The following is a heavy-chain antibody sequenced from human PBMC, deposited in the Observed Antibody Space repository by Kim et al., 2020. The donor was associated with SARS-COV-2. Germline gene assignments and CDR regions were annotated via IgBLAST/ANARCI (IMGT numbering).Heavy chain of an antibody. CDR1: GDSVSSNSAA. V-gene: IGHV6-1*01. Sequence: SQTLSLTCAISGDSVSSNSAAWNWIRQSPSRGLEWLGRTYYRSKWYNDYAVSVKSRITINPDTSKNQFSLQLNSVTPEDTAVYYCARDPTVVGGYYYYGMDVWGQGTTVTVSS. D-gene: IGHD2-15*01. J-gene: IGHJ6*02. CDR3: ARDPTVVGGYYYYGMDV. CDR2: TYYRSKWYN.